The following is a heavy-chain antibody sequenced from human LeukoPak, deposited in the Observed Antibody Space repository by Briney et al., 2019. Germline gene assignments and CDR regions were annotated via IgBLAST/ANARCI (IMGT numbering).Heavy chain of an antibody. Sequence: ASVKVSCKASGYTFTGYYMHWVRQAPGQGLEWMGWINPNSGGTNYAQKFQGRVTMTRDTSISTAYMELSSLRSEDTAVYYCARVQGAGDWFDPWGQGTLVTVSS. CDR2: INPNSGGT. V-gene: IGHV1-2*02. CDR3: ARVQGAGDWFDP. D-gene: IGHD6-19*01. CDR1: GYTFTGYY. J-gene: IGHJ5*02.